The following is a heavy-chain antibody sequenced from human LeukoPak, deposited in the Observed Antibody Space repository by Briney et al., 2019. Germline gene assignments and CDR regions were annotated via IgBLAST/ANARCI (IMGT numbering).Heavy chain of an antibody. D-gene: IGHD1-26*01. J-gene: IGHJ5*02. CDR3: AKCRIVGYPGAWFDP. CDR1: GFTVSSNY. CDR2: IYSGGST. Sequence: GGSLRLSCAASGFTVSSNYMSWVRQAPGKGLEWVSVIYSGGSTYYADSVKGRFTISRDNSKNTLYLQMNSLRAEDTAVYYCAKCRIVGYPGAWFDPWGQGTLVTVSS. V-gene: IGHV3-53*01.